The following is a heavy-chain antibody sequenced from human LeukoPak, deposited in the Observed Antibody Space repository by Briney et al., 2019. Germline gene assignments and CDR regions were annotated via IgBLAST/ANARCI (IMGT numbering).Heavy chain of an antibody. J-gene: IGHJ5*02. V-gene: IGHV4-59*01. Sequence: SETLSLTCTVSGGSISGYYWSWIRQPPGKGLEWIGYFYYSGSTNYNPSLKSRVTISVDTSKNQFSLKLSSVTAADTAVYYCARGRDYDFWSGYYPRGEGTYSNWFDPWGQGTLVTVSS. CDR2: FYYSGST. D-gene: IGHD3-3*01. CDR1: GGSISGYY. CDR3: ARGRDYDFWSGYYPRGEGTYSNWFDP.